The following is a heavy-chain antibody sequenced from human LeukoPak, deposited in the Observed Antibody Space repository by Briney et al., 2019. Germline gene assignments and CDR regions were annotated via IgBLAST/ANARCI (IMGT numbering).Heavy chain of an antibody. D-gene: IGHD3-10*01. CDR1: GFTFSSYW. CDR2: IKQDGSEK. CDR3: ARVEGAYGSGSYYNFPNYFDY. V-gene: IGHV3-7*03. J-gene: IGHJ4*02. Sequence: GGSLRLSCAASGFTFSSYWMSWVRQAPGKGLEWVANIKQDGSEKYYVDSVKGRFTISRDNSKNTLYLQMNSLRAEDTAVYYCARVEGAYGSGSYYNFPNYFDYWGQGTLVTVSS.